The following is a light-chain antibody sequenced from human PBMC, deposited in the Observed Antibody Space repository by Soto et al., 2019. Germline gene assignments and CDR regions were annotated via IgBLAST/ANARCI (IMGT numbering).Light chain of an antibody. Sequence: WLTQYPSLISASTGDIVPIGRLLSQCISSYLAWYQQKPVKAPELLIHAASTLQSWVPSRFSGSGSGTDFTLTISCLQSEDFATYYCQQYYSFPQTFGQGTKVDIK. V-gene: IGKV1D-8*01. CDR1: QCISSY. CDR3: QQYYSFPQT. J-gene: IGKJ1*01. CDR2: AAS.